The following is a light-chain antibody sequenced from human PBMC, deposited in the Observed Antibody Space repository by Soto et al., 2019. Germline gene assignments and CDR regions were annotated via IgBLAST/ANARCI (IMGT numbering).Light chain of an antibody. Sequence: EIVLTQSPATLSLSPGERATLSCRASQSVDNYLARYQQKPGQAPRLLIYAASIRATGIPARFSGSVSGTAFTLTISSLEPEDFAVYYCQQRREWPRTFGQGTKLEIK. CDR2: AAS. J-gene: IGKJ2*02. CDR3: QQRREWPRT. CDR1: QSVDNY. V-gene: IGKV3-11*01.